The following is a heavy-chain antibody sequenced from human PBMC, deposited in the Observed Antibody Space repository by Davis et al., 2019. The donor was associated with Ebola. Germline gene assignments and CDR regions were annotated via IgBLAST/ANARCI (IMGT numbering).Heavy chain of an antibody. Sequence: ASVKVSCKASGYTFTSYGISWVRQAPGQGLEWMGWISAYNGNTNYAQKLQGRVTMTTDTSTSTAYMELRSLRSDDTAVYYCARLGFYGQWLVRFWFDPWGQGTLVTVSS. CDR3: ARLGFYGQWLVRFWFDP. J-gene: IGHJ5*02. CDR1: GYTFTSYG. D-gene: IGHD6-19*01. CDR2: ISAYNGNT. V-gene: IGHV1-18*01.